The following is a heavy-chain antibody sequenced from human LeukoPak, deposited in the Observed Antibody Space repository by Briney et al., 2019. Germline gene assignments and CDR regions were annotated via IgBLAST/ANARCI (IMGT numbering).Heavy chain of an antibody. V-gene: IGHV4-61*02. CDR3: AKGYDYSNYDAPSDY. CDR2: IYTSGST. CDR1: GGSISSGSYY. D-gene: IGHD4-11*01. Sequence: SQTLSLTCTVSGGSISSGSYYWSWIRQPAGKGLEWIGRIYTSGSTNYNPSLKRRVNISVDTSKNQFSLKLSSVTAADTAVYYCAKGYDYSNYDAPSDYWGQGTLVTVSS. J-gene: IGHJ4*02.